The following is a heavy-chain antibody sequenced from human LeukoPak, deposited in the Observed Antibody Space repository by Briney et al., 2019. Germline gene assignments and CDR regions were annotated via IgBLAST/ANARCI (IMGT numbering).Heavy chain of an antibody. J-gene: IGHJ4*02. V-gene: IGHV3-7*01. CDR1: GFTFSSSW. CDR2: IKQDGSEQ. Sequence: GGSLRLSCVASGFTFSSSWMSWARQPPGKGLEWVAYIKQDGSEQHYADSVKGRFTISRDNAKNSLYLQMNSLRVEDTAVFYCARGGWYPDYWGLGTLVTVSS. D-gene: IGHD6-19*01. CDR3: ARGGWYPDY.